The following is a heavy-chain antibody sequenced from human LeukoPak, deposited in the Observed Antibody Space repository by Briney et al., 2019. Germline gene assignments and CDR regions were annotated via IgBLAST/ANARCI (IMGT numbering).Heavy chain of an antibody. J-gene: IGHJ4*02. V-gene: IGHV3-30*01. CDR3: ARRGTSSSWGLYYFYY. CDR1: GFTFSSYA. D-gene: IGHD6-13*01. CDR2: ISYDGSNK. Sequence: GRSLRLSCAASGFTFSSYAMHWVRQAPGKGLEWVAVISYDGSNKYYADSVKGRFTISRDNSKNTLYLQMNSLRAEDTAVYYCARRGTSSSWGLYYFYYWGQGTLVTVSS.